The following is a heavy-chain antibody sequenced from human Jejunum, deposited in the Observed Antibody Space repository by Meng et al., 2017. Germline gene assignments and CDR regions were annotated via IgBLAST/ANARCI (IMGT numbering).Heavy chain of an antibody. D-gene: IGHD3-10*01. V-gene: IGHV4-4*02. CDR2: VWHSGAT. J-gene: IGHJ4*02. CDR1: GDFTSSSDR. CDR3: ARGVLERYFDY. Sequence: HVHRQGSGPGPVKRSRTLSLNGAGPGDFTSSSDRWTWVRQAPGRGLEWIGEVWHSGATYYNPSLESRRTISIDTSNNRFSLELSSATAADTAVYYCARGVLERYFDYWGQGALVTVSS.